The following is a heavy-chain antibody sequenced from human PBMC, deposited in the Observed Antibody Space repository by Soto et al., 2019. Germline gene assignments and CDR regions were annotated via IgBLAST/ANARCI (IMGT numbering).Heavy chain of an antibody. CDR1: GFTLSSYA. CDR2: ISYDGSNK. Sequence: QVQLVESGGGVVQPGRSLRLSCAASGFTLSSYAMHWVRQAPGKGLEWVAVISYDGSNKYYADSVKGRFTISRDNSKNTLYLQRNSLRAEDTAVYYCARPEVGIAAAGGSDAFDIWGQGTIVTVSS. J-gene: IGHJ3*02. CDR3: ARPEVGIAAAGGSDAFDI. D-gene: IGHD6-13*01. V-gene: IGHV3-30-3*01.